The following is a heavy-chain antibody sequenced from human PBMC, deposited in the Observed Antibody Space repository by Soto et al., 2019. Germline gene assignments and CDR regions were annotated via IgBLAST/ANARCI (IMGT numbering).Heavy chain of an antibody. Sequence: PSETLSLTCTVSGGSISSYYWSWIRQPPGKGLEWIGYIYYSGGTNYNPSLKSRVTISVDTSKNQFSLKLSSVTAADTAVYYCAREARVPAAYGWFDPRSQGTLVTVSS. V-gene: IGHV4-59*01. D-gene: IGHD2-2*01. CDR2: IYYSGGT. J-gene: IGHJ5*02. CDR3: AREARVPAAYGWFDP. CDR1: GGSISSYY.